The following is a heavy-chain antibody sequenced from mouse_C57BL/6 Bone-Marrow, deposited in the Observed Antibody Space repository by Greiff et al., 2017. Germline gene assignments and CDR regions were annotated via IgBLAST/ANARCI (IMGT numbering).Heavy chain of an antibody. V-gene: IGHV1-55*01. CDR2: IYPGSGST. CDR3: ARGKLGLYFAY. CDR1: GYTFTSYW. J-gene: IGHJ2*01. D-gene: IGHD4-1*01. Sequence: QVQLQQPGAELVKPGASVKLSCKASGYTFTSYWITWVKQRPGQGLEWIGDIYPGSGSTNYNEKVKSKATLSVDTSTSTPYLQLSSLTSEDSAIYYCARGKLGLYFAYWGQGTTLTVSS.